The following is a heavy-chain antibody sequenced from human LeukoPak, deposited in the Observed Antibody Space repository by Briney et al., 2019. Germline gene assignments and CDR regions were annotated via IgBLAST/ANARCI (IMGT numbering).Heavy chain of an antibody. D-gene: IGHD2-2*01. Sequence: GASVKVSCKASGYTFTGYYIHWVRQAPGQGLGWMGWINPNSGGTNYAQKFQGRVTMTRDTSITTAYMELSRLISDDTAVYYCARGLTDEHQLILHWFDPWGQGTLVTVSS. V-gene: IGHV1-2*02. CDR2: INPNSGGT. CDR1: GYTFTGYY. J-gene: IGHJ5*02. CDR3: ARGLTDEHQLILHWFDP.